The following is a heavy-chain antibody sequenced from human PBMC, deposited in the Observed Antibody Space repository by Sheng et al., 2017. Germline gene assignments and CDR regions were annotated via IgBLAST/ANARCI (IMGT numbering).Heavy chain of an antibody. CDR1: GFTFSSYA. J-gene: IGHJ4*02. D-gene: IGHD6-13*01. Sequence: QVQLVDSGGGVVQPGRSLRLSCAASGFTFSSYAMHWVRQAPGKGLEWVAVISYDGSNKYYADSVKGRFTISRDNSKNTLYLQMNSLRAEDTAVYYCARDQYSSSWYVVYWGQGTLVTVSS. CDR2: ISYDGSNK. CDR3: ARDQYSSSWYVVY. V-gene: IGHV3-30*04.